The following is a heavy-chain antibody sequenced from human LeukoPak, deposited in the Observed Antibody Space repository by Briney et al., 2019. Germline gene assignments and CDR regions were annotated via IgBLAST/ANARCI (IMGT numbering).Heavy chain of an antibody. CDR1: GDSISSGRNY. CDR2: IYSSGNT. V-gene: IGHV4-39*01. J-gene: IGHJ4*02. Sequence: SETLSLTCSVSGDSISSGRNYWGWIRQSPGKGLEWIASIYSSGNTHSNPSLKSRVSISVDTSKNQVSLKLYSVTVSDAAIYYCARHLSGTTMSHYFDFWGQGTLVTVSS. D-gene: IGHD1-1*01. CDR3: ARHLSGTTMSHYFDF.